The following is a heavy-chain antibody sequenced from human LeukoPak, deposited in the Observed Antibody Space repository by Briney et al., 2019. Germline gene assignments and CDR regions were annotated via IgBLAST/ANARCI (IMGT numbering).Heavy chain of an antibody. J-gene: IGHJ4*02. V-gene: IGHV1-2*02. CDR3: ASNARRDGYY. Sequence: ASVTVSRMASGYTFTDYYMHWVRQAPGQGLEWMGWINPNSGGTNYAQKFEGRVTMTRDTSISTAYMELSRLRSDDTAVYYCASNARRDGYYWGQGTLVTVSS. CDR2: INPNSGGT. CDR1: GYTFTDYY. D-gene: IGHD5-24*01.